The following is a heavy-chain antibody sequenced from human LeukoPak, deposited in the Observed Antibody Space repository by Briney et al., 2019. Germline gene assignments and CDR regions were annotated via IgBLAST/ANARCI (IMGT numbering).Heavy chain of an antibody. CDR1: GYTFTGYY. CDR2: INPNSGGT. J-gene: IGHJ6*03. V-gene: IGHV1-2*02. CDR3: ARNYDSSGYYYYYYYMDV. D-gene: IGHD3-22*01. Sequence: ASVKVSCKASGYTFTGYYMHWVRQAPGQGLEWMGWINPNSGGTNYAQKFQGRVTMTRDTSISTAYMELSRLRSDDTAAYYCARNYDSSGYYYYYYYMDVWGKGTTVTISS.